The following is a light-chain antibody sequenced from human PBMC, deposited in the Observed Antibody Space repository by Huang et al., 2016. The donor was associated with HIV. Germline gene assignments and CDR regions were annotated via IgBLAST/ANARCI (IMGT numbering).Light chain of an antibody. J-gene: IGKJ2*01. Sequence: EIVMTQSPATLSVSPGERATLSSRASQGVSSNLGWYQQKPGQAPRLLIYGASTRATGFPARFSGSGSGTEFTLTISNLQSEDFAVYYCQQYNNWPLYTFGQGTRLEIK. CDR2: GAS. CDR1: QGVSSN. CDR3: QQYNNWPLYT. V-gene: IGKV3-15*01.